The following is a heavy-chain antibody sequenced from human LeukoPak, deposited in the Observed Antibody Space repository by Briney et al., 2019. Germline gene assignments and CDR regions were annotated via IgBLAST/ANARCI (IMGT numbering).Heavy chain of an antibody. CDR3: AREDVIVVPAAMGGYYIDN. CDR1: GGSISSGGYY. J-gene: IGHJ4*02. V-gene: IGHV4-30-2*01. CDR2: IYHSGST. Sequence: PSETLSLTCTVSGGSISSGGYYWSWIRQPPGKGLEWIGYIYHSGSTYYNPSLKSRVTISVDRSKNQFSLRLTSVTAADTAVYYCAREDVIVVPAAMGGYYIDNWGQGTLVTVSS. D-gene: IGHD2-2*01.